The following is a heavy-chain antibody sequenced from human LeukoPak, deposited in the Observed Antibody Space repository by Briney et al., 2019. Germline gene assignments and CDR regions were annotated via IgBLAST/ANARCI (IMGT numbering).Heavy chain of an antibody. D-gene: IGHD2-21*02. J-gene: IGHJ2*01. Sequence: PSETLSLTCTVSGGSISSGSYYWSWIRQPAGKGLEWIGRIYTSGSTNYNPSPKSRVTISVDTSKNQFSLKLSSVTAADTAVYYCARDGELAYCGGDCYSKPRYFDLWGRGTLVTVSS. V-gene: IGHV4-61*02. CDR1: GGSISSGSYY. CDR2: IYTSGST. CDR3: ARDGELAYCGGDCYSKPRYFDL.